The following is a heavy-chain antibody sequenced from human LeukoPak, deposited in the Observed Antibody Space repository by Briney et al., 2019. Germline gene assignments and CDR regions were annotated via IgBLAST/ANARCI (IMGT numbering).Heavy chain of an antibody. CDR3: ATGGPGYSSDLDY. J-gene: IGHJ4*02. Sequence: VASVKVSCTVSGYTLTELSMHWVRQAPGKGLEWMGGFDPEDGETIYAQKFQGRVTMTEDTSTDTAYMELSSLRSEDTAVYYCATGGPGYSSDLDYWGQGTLVTVSS. V-gene: IGHV1-24*01. CDR1: GYTLTELS. D-gene: IGHD6-25*01. CDR2: FDPEDGET.